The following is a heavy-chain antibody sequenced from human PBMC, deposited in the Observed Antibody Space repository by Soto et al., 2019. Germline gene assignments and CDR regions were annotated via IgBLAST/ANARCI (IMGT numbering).Heavy chain of an antibody. Sequence: ASVKVSCKASGYTFTSYGISWVRQAPGQGLEWMGWISAYNGNTNYAQKLQGRVTMTTDTSTSTAYMELRSLRSEDTAVYYCARGQSSTRITIFGVVIIRPWYDPWGQGNLVTVSS. CDR3: ARGQSSTRITIFGVVIIRPWYDP. D-gene: IGHD3-3*01. CDR2: ISAYNGNT. J-gene: IGHJ5*02. CDR1: GYTFTSYG. V-gene: IGHV1-18*01.